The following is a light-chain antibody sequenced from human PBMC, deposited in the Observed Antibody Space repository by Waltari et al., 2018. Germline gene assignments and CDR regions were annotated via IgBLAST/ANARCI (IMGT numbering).Light chain of an antibody. J-gene: IGLJ2*01. V-gene: IGLV2-8*01. CDR2: EVS. CDR1: SSDVGGYND. Sequence: QSALTQPPSASGSPGQSVPISCTGTSSDVGGYNDVSWYQQTPGKAPKLMIYEVSKRPSGVPDRFSGSKSGNTASLTVSGLQAEDEADYYCSSYAGNNNLVFGGGTKLTVL. CDR3: SSYAGNNNLV.